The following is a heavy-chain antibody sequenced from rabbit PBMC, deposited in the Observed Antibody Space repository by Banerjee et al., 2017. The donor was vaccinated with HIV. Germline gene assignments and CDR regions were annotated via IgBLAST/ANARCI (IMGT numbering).Heavy chain of an antibody. Sequence: QQQLEESGGGLVKPGGTLTLTCTASGFDLSSAYDMCWVRQAPGKGLEWIACINTISGDTVYATWAKGRFTISKASSTTVTLQMTSLTAADTATYFCMRYGTGWGDNLWGPGTLVTVS. D-gene: IGHD4-1*01. CDR3: MRYGTGWGDNL. J-gene: IGHJ4*01. CDR2: INTISGDT. CDR1: GFDLSSAYD. V-gene: IGHV1S45*01.